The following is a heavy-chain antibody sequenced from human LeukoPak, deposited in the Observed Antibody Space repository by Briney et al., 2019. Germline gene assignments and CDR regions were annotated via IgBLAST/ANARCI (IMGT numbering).Heavy chain of an antibody. J-gene: IGHJ6*03. CDR1: GFTFSSYE. D-gene: IGHD1-1*01. Sequence: PPGGSLRLSCAASGFTFSSYEMNWVRQAPGKGLEWVSYISSSGSTIYYADSVKGRFTISRDNAKNSLYLQMNSLRAEDTAVYYCARVRNPVRRAYYYYMDVWGKGTTVTVYS. CDR2: ISSSGSTI. CDR3: ARVRNPVRRAYYYYMDV. V-gene: IGHV3-48*03.